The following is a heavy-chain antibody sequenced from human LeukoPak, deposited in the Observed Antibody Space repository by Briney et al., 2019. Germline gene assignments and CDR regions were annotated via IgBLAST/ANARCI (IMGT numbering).Heavy chain of an antibody. CDR3: ARGGYYGSGNDFRFDP. CDR1: GGSISSYY. Sequence: SETLSLTCTVSGGSISSYYWSWIRQPPGKGLEWIGYIHYTGSTNYNPSLKSRVTISVDTSKNQFSLKLSSVTAADTAIYYCARGGYYGSGNDFRFDPWGQGTLVTVSS. J-gene: IGHJ5*02. CDR2: IHYTGST. D-gene: IGHD3-10*01. V-gene: IGHV4-59*01.